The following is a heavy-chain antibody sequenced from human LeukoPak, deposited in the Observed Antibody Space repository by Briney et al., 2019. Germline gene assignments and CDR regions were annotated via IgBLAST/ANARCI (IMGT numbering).Heavy chain of an antibody. V-gene: IGHV4-34*01. J-gene: IGHJ5*02. D-gene: IGHD3-10*01. CDR1: GGSFSGYY. CDR2: INHSGST. Sequence: SETLSLTCAVYGGSFSGYYWSWIRQPPGKGLEWIGEINHSGSTNYNPSLKSRVTISVDTSKNQFSLKLSSVTAADTAVYYCARRGVTMVRGVPNWFDPWGQGTLVTVSS. CDR3: ARRGVTMVRGVPNWFDP.